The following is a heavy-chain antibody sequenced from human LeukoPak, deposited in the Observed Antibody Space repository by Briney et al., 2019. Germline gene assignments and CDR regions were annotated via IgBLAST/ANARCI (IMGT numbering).Heavy chain of an antibody. D-gene: IGHD2-2*01. CDR2: INYSGST. CDR1: GGSISGYY. Sequence: TPSETLSLTCTVSGGSISGYYWSWIRQPPGKGLEWIGYINYSGSTNYNPSLKSRVTISVDTSKNQFSLKLSSMTAAGTAVYYCARSDCSTTSCVAYYGMDVWGQGTTVTVSS. V-gene: IGHV4-59*08. CDR3: ARSDCSTTSCVAYYGMDV. J-gene: IGHJ6*02.